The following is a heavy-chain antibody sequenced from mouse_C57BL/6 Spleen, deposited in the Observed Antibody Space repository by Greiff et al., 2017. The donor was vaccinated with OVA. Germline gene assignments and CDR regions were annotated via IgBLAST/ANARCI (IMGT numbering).Heavy chain of an antibody. CDR2: IDPSDSET. Sequence: VQLQQPGAELVRPGSSVKLSCKASGYTFTSYWMHWVKQRPIQGLEWIGNIDPSDSETHYNQKFKDKATLTVDKSSSTAYMQLSSLTSEDSAVYYCARTELGRGYFDVWGTGTTVTVSS. CDR3: ARTELGRGYFDV. D-gene: IGHD4-1*01. V-gene: IGHV1-52*01. J-gene: IGHJ1*03. CDR1: GYTFTSYW.